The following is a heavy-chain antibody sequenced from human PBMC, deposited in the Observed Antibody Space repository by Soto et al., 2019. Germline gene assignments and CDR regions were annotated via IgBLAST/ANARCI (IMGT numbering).Heavy chain of an antibody. V-gene: IGHV4-59*01. CDR2: IYYNGST. CDR3: ESLSGYPKDX. J-gene: IGHJ4*02. Sequence: SETLXLTCTVSGGSIISYYWSWIRQPPGKGLDWIGYIYYNGSTNYNPSLKSRVTISIDTSKNQFSLRLRSVTAADTAVYYCESLSGYPKDXSGQGTLVTVSS. D-gene: IGHD3-9*01. CDR1: GGSIISYY.